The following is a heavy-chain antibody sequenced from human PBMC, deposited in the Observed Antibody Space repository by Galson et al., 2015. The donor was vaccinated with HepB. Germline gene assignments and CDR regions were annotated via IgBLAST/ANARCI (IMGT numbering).Heavy chain of an antibody. D-gene: IGHD3-10*01. V-gene: IGHV3-30*04. CDR2: ISYDGSNK. CDR3: ARETGQTVNYGSGSPSFDP. Sequence: SLRLSCAASGFTFSSYAMHWVRQAPGKGLEWVAVISYDGSNKYYADSVKGRFTISRDNSKNTLYLQMNSLRAEDTAVYYCARETGQTVNYGSGSPSFDPWGQGTLVTVSS. CDR1: GFTFSSYA. J-gene: IGHJ5*02.